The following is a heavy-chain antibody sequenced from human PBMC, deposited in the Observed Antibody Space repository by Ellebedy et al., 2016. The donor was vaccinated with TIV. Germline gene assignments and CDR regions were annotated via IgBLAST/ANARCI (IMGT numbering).Heavy chain of an antibody. J-gene: IGHJ4*02. CDR2: ISAYNGNT. CDR1: GYTFTSYG. Sequence: AASVKVSCKASGYTFTSYGISWVRQAPGQGLEWMGWISAYNGNTNYAQKLQGRVTMTTDTSTSTAYMELRSLRSDDTAVYYCARDPWLEKGPDGTSWTNPFDYWGQGTLVTVSS. CDR3: ARDPWLEKGPDGTSWTNPFDY. D-gene: IGHD2-2*01. V-gene: IGHV1-18*01.